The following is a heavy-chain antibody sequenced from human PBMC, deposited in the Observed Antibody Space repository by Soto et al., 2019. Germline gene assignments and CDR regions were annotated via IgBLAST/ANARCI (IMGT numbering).Heavy chain of an antibody. CDR1: GFTFSSYG. CDR2: ISYDGSNK. Sequence: GGSLRLSCAASGFTFSSYGMHWVRQAPGKGLEWVAVISYDGSNKYYADSVKGRFTISRDNSKNTLYLQMNSLRAEDTAVYYCAKDTVWHGYYYYGMDVWGQGTTVTVSS. D-gene: IGHD2-8*01. J-gene: IGHJ6*02. V-gene: IGHV3-30*18. CDR3: AKDTVWHGYYYYGMDV.